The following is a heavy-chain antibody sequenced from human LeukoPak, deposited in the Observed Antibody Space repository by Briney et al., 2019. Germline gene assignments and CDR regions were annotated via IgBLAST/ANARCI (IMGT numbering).Heavy chain of an antibody. CDR1: GSTFSRFA. CDR3: ARDNSVEDTAWWFDP. V-gene: IGHV1-69*13. Sequence: ASVKVSCKASGSTFSRFAMSWVRRAPRQGLEWMGGIIPIFGTANYAQRFQGRVTITADESTGTAYMELSGLRSEDTAVYYCARDNSVEDTAWWFDPWGQGTLVTVSS. D-gene: IGHD4-23*01. CDR2: IIPIFGTA. J-gene: IGHJ5*02.